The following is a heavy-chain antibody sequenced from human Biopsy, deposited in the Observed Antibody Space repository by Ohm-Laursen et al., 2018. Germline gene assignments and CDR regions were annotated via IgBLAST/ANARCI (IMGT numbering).Heavy chain of an antibody. J-gene: IGHJ4*02. CDR1: GYTFTSYD. CDR2: ISPYNDKT. V-gene: IGHV1-18*01. Sequence: ASVTVSCKASGYTFTSYDISWVRQAPGQGLEWMGWISPYNDKTSYPPKLQDRVTMTADTSTNTAHMELRSLRSDDTAVYYCARVFCTSTTCYGLLDNWGQGTVVTVSS. D-gene: IGHD2/OR15-2a*01. CDR3: ARVFCTSTTCYGLLDN.